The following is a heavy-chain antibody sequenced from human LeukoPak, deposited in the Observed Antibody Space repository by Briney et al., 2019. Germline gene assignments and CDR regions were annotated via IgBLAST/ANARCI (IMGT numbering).Heavy chain of an antibody. D-gene: IGHD3-10*01. J-gene: IGHJ1*01. CDR2: ISAYNGNT. CDR1: GYTFNKYG. V-gene: IGHV1-18*01. Sequence: ASVKVSCKASGYTFNKYGISWVRQAPGQGLEWMGWISAYNGNTNYAQKLQGRVTMTTDTSTSTAYMELRSLRSDDTAVYYCARGHPTAYYYGSGSLEYFQHWGQGTLVTVSS. CDR3: ARGHPTAYYYGSGSLEYFQH.